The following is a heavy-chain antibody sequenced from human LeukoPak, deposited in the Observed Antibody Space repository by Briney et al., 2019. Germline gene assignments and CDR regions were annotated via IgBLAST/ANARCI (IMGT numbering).Heavy chain of an antibody. D-gene: IGHD6-13*01. V-gene: IGHV3-30-3*01. CDR3: ARDLGAAAPY. J-gene: IGHJ4*02. CDR1: GFTFSSYA. Sequence: SGGSLRLSCAASGFTFSSYAMHWVRQAPGKGLEWVAVISYDGSNKYYADSVKGRFTISRDNSKNTLYLQMNSLRAEDTAVYYCARDLGAAAPYWGQGTLVTVSS. CDR2: ISYDGSNK.